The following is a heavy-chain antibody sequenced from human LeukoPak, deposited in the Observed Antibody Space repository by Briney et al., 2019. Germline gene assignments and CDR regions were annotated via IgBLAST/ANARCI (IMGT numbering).Heavy chain of an antibody. CDR2: INHSGST. Sequence: PSETLSLTCVVYGGSFSGYYWSWIRQPPGKGREWIGEINHSGSTNYNPSLKSRVTISVDTSKNQFSLKLSSVTAADTAVYYCARAAARIQLWLRRAFDIWGQGTMVTVSS. CDR1: GGSFSGYY. J-gene: IGHJ3*02. CDR3: ARAAARIQLWLRRAFDI. D-gene: IGHD5-18*01. V-gene: IGHV4-34*01.